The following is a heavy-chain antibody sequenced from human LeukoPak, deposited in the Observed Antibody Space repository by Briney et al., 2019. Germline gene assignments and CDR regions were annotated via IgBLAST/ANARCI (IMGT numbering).Heavy chain of an antibody. J-gene: IGHJ4*02. Sequence: GGSLRLSCAASGFTFRSYSMSWVRQAPGKGMEWLSTINPSGDTTYYADSVKGRFTISRDNSKNTVYHQMNSLRAEDTAVYYCAKDRAGTPWADWGQGTLVTVSS. D-gene: IGHD1-1*01. CDR2: INPSGDTT. CDR3: AKDRAGTPWAD. V-gene: IGHV3-23*01. CDR1: GFTFRSYS.